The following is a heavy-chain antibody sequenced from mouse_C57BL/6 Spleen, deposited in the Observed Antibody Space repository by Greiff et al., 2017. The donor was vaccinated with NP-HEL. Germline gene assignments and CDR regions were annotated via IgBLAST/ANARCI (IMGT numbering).Heavy chain of an antibody. V-gene: IGHV1-26*01. CDR2: INPNNGGT. D-gene: IGHD2-1*01. CDR3: ASSPYYGNYPYYAMDY. J-gene: IGHJ4*01. Sequence: EVQLQQSGPELVKPGASVKISCKASGYTFTDYYMNWVKQSHGKSLEWIGDINPNNGGTSYNQKFKGKATLTVDKSSSTAYMALRSLTSEDSAVYYGASSPYYGNYPYYAMDYWGQGTSVTVSS. CDR1: GYTFTDYY.